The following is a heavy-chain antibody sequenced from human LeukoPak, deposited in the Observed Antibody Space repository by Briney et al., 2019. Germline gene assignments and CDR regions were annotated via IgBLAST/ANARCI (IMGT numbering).Heavy chain of an antibody. CDR2: ISSSSSYI. D-gene: IGHD5-12*01. CDR1: GFTFSSYS. V-gene: IGHV3-21*01. J-gene: IGHJ6*03. CDR3: ARDGSGYDDMWYYYMDV. Sequence: PGGSLRLSCAASGFTFSSYSMNWVRQAPGKGLEWVSSISSSSSYIYYADSVKGRFTISRDNAKNSLYLQMNSLRAEDTAVYYCARDGSGYDDMWYYYMDVWGKGTTVTISS.